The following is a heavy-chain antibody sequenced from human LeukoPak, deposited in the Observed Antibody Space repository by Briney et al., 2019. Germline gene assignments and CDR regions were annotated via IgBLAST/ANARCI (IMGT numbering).Heavy chain of an antibody. D-gene: IGHD3-10*01. CDR1: GGSISSGNYY. Sequence: SETLSLTCTVSGGSISSGNYYWSWIRQHPGKGLEWIGYIHHSGGTYYNPSLKSRVIISVDTSKNQFSLKLNSVTAADTAVYYCASYGSGSYRSDPWGQGTLVTVSS. CDR2: IHHSGGT. J-gene: IGHJ5*02. V-gene: IGHV4-31*03. CDR3: ASYGSGSYRSDP.